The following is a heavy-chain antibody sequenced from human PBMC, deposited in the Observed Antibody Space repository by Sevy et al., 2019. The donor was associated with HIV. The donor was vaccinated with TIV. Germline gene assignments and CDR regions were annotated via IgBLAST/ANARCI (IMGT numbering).Heavy chain of an antibody. V-gene: IGHV4-34*01. CDR2: INHSGST. CDR1: GGSFSGYY. D-gene: IGHD6-6*01. Sequence: SETLSLTCAVYGGSFSGYYWSWIRQPPGKGLEWIGQINHSGSTNYNPSLKSRVTISVDTSKNQFSLKLSSVTAADTAVYYCARSGGIPARLFSYYYYGMDVWGQGTTVTVSS. CDR3: ARSGGIPARLFSYYYYGMDV. J-gene: IGHJ6*02.